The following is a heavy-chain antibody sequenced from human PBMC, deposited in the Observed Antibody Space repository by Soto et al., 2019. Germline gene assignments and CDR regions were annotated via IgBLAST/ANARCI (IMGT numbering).Heavy chain of an antibody. D-gene: IGHD6-13*01. CDR1: GGSISSYY. CDR3: ARDSSAAGLFDY. Sequence: ETLSLTCTVSGGSISSYYWSWIRQPPGKGLEWIGYIYYSGSTNYNPSLKSRVTISVDTSKNQFSLKLSSVTAADTAVYYCARDSSAAGLFDYWGQGTLVTVSS. J-gene: IGHJ4*02. CDR2: IYYSGST. V-gene: IGHV4-59*01.